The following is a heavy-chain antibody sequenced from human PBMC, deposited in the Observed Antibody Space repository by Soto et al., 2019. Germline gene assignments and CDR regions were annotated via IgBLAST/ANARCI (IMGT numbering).Heavy chain of an antibody. D-gene: IGHD2-2*01. CDR3: ARDRGGYCSSTSCPGAFDI. J-gene: IGHJ3*02. V-gene: IGHV1-2*04. CDR2: INPNSGGT. CDR1: GYTFTGYY. Sequence: ASVKVSCKASGYTFTGYYMHWVRQAPGQGLEWMGWINPNSGGTNYPQKFQGWVTMTRDTSISTAYMELSRLRSDDTAVYYCARDRGGYCSSTSCPGAFDIWGQGTMVTVSS.